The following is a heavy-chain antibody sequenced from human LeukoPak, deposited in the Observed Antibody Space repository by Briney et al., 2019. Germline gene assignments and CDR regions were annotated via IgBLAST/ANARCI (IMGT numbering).Heavy chain of an antibody. CDR1: GGSISSYY. CDR2: IYYSGST. Sequence: SETLSLTCTVSGGSISSYYWSWIRQPPGKGLEWVGDIYYSGSTNYTPSLKSRVTISVDKSKNQFSLKLSSVTAADTAVYYCARDLGDYDSSGFDYWGQGTLVTVSS. CDR3: ARDLGDYDSSGFDY. V-gene: IGHV4-59*01. D-gene: IGHD3-22*01. J-gene: IGHJ4*02.